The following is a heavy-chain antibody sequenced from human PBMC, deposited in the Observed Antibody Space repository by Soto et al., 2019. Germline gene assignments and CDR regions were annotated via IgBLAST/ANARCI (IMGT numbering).Heavy chain of an antibody. CDR2: IYYSGST. J-gene: IGHJ4*02. CDR1: GGSISSYY. Sequence: SETLSLTCTVSGGSISSYYCTWIRQPPGKGLEWIGSIYYSGSTNYNPSLKSRVTISVDTSKNQFSLKLSSVTAADTAVYYCARDSRPYCGGECYPDHWGQGTLVTVSS. D-gene: IGHD2-21*01. V-gene: IGHV4-59*01. CDR3: ARDSRPYCGGECYPDH.